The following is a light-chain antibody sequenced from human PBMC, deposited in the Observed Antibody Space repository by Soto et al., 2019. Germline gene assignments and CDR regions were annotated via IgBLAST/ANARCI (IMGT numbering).Light chain of an antibody. CDR2: GVT. J-gene: IGLJ1*01. Sequence: ALTQPTSVSGSPGQSITISCTGNHNDIGTYDYVSWCQQHPGRAPRLLIHGVTTRPSGISDRFSASKSGLTASLTISGLQPEDEADYYCSSFTSNRIYVFGPGTKVTVL. CDR1: HNDIGTYDY. V-gene: IGLV2-14*03. CDR3: SSFTSNRIYV.